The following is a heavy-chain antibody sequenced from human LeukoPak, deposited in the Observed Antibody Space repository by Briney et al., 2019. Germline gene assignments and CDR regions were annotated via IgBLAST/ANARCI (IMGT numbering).Heavy chain of an antibody. Sequence: GGSLRLSCAASGFTFSSYSMNWVRQAPGKGLEWVSYISSSSSTIYYADSVKGRFTISRDNAKNSLYLQTNSLRAEDTAVYYCARNYYYGSGSYYFDYWGQGTLVTVSS. CDR1: GFTFSSYS. CDR3: ARNYYYGSGSYYFDY. V-gene: IGHV3-48*01. CDR2: ISSSSSTI. D-gene: IGHD3-10*01. J-gene: IGHJ4*02.